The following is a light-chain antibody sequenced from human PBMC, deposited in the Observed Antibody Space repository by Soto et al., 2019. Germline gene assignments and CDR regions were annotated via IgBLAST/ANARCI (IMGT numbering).Light chain of an antibody. CDR3: LQHNSYPRT. CDR2: KAS. V-gene: IGKV1-5*03. Sequence: DIQMNQSPSTLSASVGDRVTITCRASQTISSWLAWYQQKPGKAPKLLIYKASTLKSGVPSRFSGSGSGTEFTLTISSLQPEDFATYYCLQHNSYPRTFGQVSMVDI. CDR1: QTISSW. J-gene: IGKJ1*01.